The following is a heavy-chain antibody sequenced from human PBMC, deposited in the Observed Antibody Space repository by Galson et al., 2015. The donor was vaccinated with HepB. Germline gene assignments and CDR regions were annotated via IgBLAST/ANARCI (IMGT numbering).Heavy chain of an antibody. D-gene: IGHD1-1*01. J-gene: IGHJ2*01. CDR1: GGTLISNA. CDR3: ARAFPKIVQPHRWYFDL. CDR2: VFPIIGTV. V-gene: IGHV1-69*13. Sequence: SVKVSCKASGGTLISNAVNWVRQAPGQGLEWVGAVFPIIGTVDHAQKFQDRVTITADESSATVYMELRSLKSEDTAKYYCARAFPKIVQPHRWYFDLWGRGTLVTVSS.